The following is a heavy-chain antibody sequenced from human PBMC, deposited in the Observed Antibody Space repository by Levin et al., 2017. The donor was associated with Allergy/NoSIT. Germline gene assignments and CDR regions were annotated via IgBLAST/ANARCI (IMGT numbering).Heavy chain of an antibody. CDR1: GYTFTGYY. Sequence: ASVKVSCKASGYTFTGYYMHWVRQAPGQGLEWMGWINPNSGGTNYAQKFQGRVTMTRDTSISTAYMELSRLRSDDTAVYYCARGARITMVRGTSSWFDPWGQGTLVTVSS. V-gene: IGHV1-2*02. D-gene: IGHD3-10*01. J-gene: IGHJ5*02. CDR2: INPNSGGT. CDR3: ARGARITMVRGTSSWFDP.